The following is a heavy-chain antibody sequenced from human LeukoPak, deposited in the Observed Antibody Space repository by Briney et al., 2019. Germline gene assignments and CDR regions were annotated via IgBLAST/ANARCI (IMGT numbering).Heavy chain of an antibody. V-gene: IGHV4-59*01. J-gene: IGHJ5*02. CDR2: ISYSGNT. Sequence: PSETLSLTCTVSGGSISSYYWSWIRQPPGKGLEWIGYISYSGNTYYNPSLKSRVTISGDTSKNQFSLKLSSVTAADTAVYYCARYYYDSSVYYNLDHWGQGTLVTVSS. D-gene: IGHD3-22*01. CDR3: ARYYYDSSVYYNLDH. CDR1: GGSISSYY.